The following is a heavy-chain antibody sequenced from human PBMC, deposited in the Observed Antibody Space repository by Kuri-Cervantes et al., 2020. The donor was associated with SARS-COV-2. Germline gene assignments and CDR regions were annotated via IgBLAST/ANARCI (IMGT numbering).Heavy chain of an antibody. J-gene: IGHJ4*02. CDR1: EFTFDDYA. Sequence: FLRLYCAASEFTFDDYAMHWVRQTPGKGLEWVSGISWNSGLRGYADSVKGRFTISRDNAKNSLYLQMNSLRAEDTAVYYCARSLWFGELSFDYWGQGTLVTVSS. D-gene: IGHD3-10*01. CDR2: ISWNSGLR. CDR3: ARSLWFGELSFDY. V-gene: IGHV3-9*01.